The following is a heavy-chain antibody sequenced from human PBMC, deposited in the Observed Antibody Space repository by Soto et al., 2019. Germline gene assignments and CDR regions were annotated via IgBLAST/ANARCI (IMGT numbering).Heavy chain of an antibody. V-gene: IGHV2-5*02. CDR2: IYWDDSK. D-gene: IGHD3-9*01. CDR3: AHKGPEDWPLDY. J-gene: IGHJ4*02. Sequence: QITLKESGPTLVRPTQTLTLTCAFSGFSLSTSGVGVGWICQPPGKALEWLAVIYWDDSKHYSPSLRSRLTTTKNTSKNQVVLTMTNMDPMDTGTYYCAHKGPEDWPLDYWGQGTLVTVSS. CDR1: GFSLSTSGVG.